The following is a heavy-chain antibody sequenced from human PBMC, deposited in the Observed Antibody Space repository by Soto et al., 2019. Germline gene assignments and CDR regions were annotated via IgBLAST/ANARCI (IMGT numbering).Heavy chain of an antibody. Sequence: SETLSLTCAVYGGSFIGYYCIFIRHPPFKWLEWIGEINHSGSTNYNPSLKSRVTISVDTSKNQFSLKLSSVTAADTAVYYCARNGSYYDFWSGYYFGGGMDVWGQGTTVTVSS. CDR1: GGSFIGYY. V-gene: IGHV4-34*01. CDR3: ARNGSYYDFWSGYYFGGGMDV. D-gene: IGHD3-3*01. J-gene: IGHJ6*02. CDR2: INHSGST.